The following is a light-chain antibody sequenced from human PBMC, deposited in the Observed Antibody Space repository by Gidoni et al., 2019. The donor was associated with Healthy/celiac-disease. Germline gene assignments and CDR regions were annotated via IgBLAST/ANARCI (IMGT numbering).Light chain of an antibody. CDR1: QSISSY. V-gene: IGKV1-39*01. J-gene: IGKJ3*01. CDR2: AAS. CDR3: QQSYSTPLYT. Sequence: DIQMTLSPSSLSPSVGDRVTITCRASQSISSYLNWYQQKPGKAPKLLIDAASSLQSGVPSRFSGSGSGTDFTLTISSLQPEDFATYYCQQSYSTPLYTFGPGTKVDIK.